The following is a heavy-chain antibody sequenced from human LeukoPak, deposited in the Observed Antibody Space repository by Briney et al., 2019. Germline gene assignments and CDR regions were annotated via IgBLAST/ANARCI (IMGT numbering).Heavy chain of an antibody. J-gene: IGHJ4*02. CDR2: IRYDGSNK. D-gene: IGHD2-2*01. V-gene: IGHV3-30*02. Sequence: GGSLRLSCAASGFTFSSYGMHWVRQAPGKGLEWVAFIRYDGSNKYYADSVKGRFTISRDNSKNTLYLQMNSLRAEDTAVYYCAKDIVVVPAAMGEFDYWGQGTLVTVSS. CDR1: GFTFSSYG. CDR3: AKDIVVVPAAMGEFDY.